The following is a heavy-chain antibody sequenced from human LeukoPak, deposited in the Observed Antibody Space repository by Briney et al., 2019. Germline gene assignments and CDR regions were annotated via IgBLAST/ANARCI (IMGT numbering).Heavy chain of an antibody. Sequence: PSETLSLTCTVSGGSISSYYWSWIRQPAGKGLEWIGRIYTSGSTNYNPSLKSRVTISVDTSKNQFSLKLSSVTAADTAVYYCARDARGNYYYYYMDVWGKGTTVTVSS. V-gene: IGHV4-4*07. J-gene: IGHJ6*03. CDR3: ARDARGNYYYYYMDV. CDR2: IYTSGST. CDR1: GGSISSYY. D-gene: IGHD2-15*01.